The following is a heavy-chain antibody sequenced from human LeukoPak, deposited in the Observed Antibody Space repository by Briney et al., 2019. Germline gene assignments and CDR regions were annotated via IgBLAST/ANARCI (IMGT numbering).Heavy chain of an antibody. V-gene: IGHV4-59*01. Sequence: PSETLSLTCTVSGGSIGSYYWSWIRQPPGKGLEWIGYIYSSGSTNYNPSLKSRVTISLDTSKNQFSLKLCFVTAADTAVYYCARGVAAPGTGGLSWFDPWGQGTLVTVSS. CDR1: GGSIGSYY. CDR2: IYSSGST. J-gene: IGHJ5*02. D-gene: IGHD6-13*01. CDR3: ARGVAAPGTGGLSWFDP.